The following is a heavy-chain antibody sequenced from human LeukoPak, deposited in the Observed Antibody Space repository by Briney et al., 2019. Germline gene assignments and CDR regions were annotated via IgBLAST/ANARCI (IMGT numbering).Heavy chain of an antibody. CDR1: GFTFSSYE. D-gene: IGHD3-10*01. V-gene: IGHV3-48*03. CDR2: ISSSGSTI. J-gene: IGHJ4*02. Sequence: GGSLRLSCAASGFTFSSYEMNWVRQAPGKGLEWVSYISSSGSTIYYADSVKGRFTISRDNAKNSLYLQMNSLRAEDTALYYCAKDSSLSHFDYWGQGTPVTVSS. CDR3: AKDSSLSHFDY.